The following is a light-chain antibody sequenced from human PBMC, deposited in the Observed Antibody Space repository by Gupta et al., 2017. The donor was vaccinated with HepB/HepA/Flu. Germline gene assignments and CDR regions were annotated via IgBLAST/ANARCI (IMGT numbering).Light chain of an antibody. Sequence: DILMTQSPDSLAVSLGARATIHCTYSQSVLYSSNNKNYLAWYQQKPGQPPKLLIYWASTRASGVPDRFSGSGSGTDFTLTISILQAEDVAVYHCHQYYTTPWTFGQGTKVEI. J-gene: IGKJ1*01. V-gene: IGKV4-1*01. CDR1: QSVLYSSNNKNY. CDR2: WAS. CDR3: HQYYTTPWT.